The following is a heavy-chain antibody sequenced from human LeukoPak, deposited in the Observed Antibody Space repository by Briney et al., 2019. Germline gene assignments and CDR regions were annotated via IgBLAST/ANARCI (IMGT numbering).Heavy chain of an antibody. CDR1: GFTFSSYG. CDR2: IWYDGSNT. J-gene: IGHJ6*04. V-gene: IGHV3-33*01. CDR3: ARELIVVVPAAKVGYYYYGMDV. Sequence: GRSLRLSCAASGFTFSSYGMHWVRQAPGKGLEWVAVIWYDGSNTNYADYVKGRFTISRDNSKNTLYLQMNSLRAEDTAVYYCARELIVVVPAAKVGYYYYGMDVWGKGTTVTVSS. D-gene: IGHD2-2*01.